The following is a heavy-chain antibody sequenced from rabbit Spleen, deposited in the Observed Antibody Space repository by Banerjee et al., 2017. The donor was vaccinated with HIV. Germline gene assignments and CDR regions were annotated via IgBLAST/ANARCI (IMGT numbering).Heavy chain of an antibody. CDR1: GFSFSSVHW. V-gene: IGHV1S40*01. Sequence: QSLEESGGDLVKPGASLTLTCTASGFSFSSVHWIYWVRQAPGKGLEWIGTIYAGSTGTTDYASWAKGRFTISKTSSTTVTLQMTSLTAADTATYFCVRNFDLWGPGTLVTVS. CDR2: IYAGSTGTT. CDR3: VRNFDL. J-gene: IGHJ4*01.